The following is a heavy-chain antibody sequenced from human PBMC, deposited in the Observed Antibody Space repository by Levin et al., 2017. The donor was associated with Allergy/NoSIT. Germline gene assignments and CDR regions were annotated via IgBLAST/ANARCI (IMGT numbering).Heavy chain of an antibody. Sequence: ASVKVSCKASGYTFTSYGISWVRQAPGQGLEWMGWISAYNGNTNYAQKLQGRVTMTTDTSTSTAYMELRSLRSDDTAVYYCARDRRSLIAVAGTAPDYWGLGTLVTVSS. CDR2: ISAYNGNT. J-gene: IGHJ4*02. V-gene: IGHV1-18*01. CDR1: GYTFTSYG. D-gene: IGHD6-19*01. CDR3: ARDRRSLIAVAGTAPDY.